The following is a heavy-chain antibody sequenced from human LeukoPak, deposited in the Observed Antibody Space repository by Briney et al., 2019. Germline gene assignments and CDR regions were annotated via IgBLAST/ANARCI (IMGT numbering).Heavy chain of an antibody. D-gene: IGHD5-12*01. CDR3: VRDGYSGHDAL. J-gene: IGHJ4*02. V-gene: IGHV4-59*01. CDR1: VGAISSYD. CDR2: IYHSGST. Sequence: PSETLSLTRTVSVGAISSYDWTWIPEPPGHGLEWIGYIYHSGSTKYNSSLKSRVTMSVDTSKNQFSLKLSSVTAADTAVYYCVRDGYSGHDALWGQGTLVTVSS.